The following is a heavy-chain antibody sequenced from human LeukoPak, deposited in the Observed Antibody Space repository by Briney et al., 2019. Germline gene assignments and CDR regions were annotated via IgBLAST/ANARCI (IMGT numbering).Heavy chain of an antibody. D-gene: IGHD3-22*01. J-gene: IGHJ4*02. Sequence: ASVKVSCKASGYTFTGYYMHWVRQAPGQGLEWMGWINPNSGGTNYAQKFQGRVTMTSDTSISTAYMELSRLRSDDTAVYYCARGGTVGDFYDSSGSLDYWGQGTLVTVSS. CDR3: ARGGTVGDFYDSSGSLDY. CDR1: GYTFTGYY. CDR2: INPNSGGT. V-gene: IGHV1-2*02.